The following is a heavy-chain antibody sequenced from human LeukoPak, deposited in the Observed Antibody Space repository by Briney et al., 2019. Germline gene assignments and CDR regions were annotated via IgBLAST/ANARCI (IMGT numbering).Heavy chain of an antibody. CDR1: GYTFTSYD. V-gene: IGHV1-8*03. D-gene: IGHD3-9*01. J-gene: IGHJ4*02. Sequence: ASVKVSCKASGYTFTSYDINWVRQATGQGLEWMGWMNPNSGNTGYAQKFQGRVTITRNTSISTAYMELSSLRSEDTAVYYCAGGYYDILTGYYPFDYWGQGTLVTVSS. CDR3: AGGYYDILTGYYPFDY. CDR2: MNPNSGNT.